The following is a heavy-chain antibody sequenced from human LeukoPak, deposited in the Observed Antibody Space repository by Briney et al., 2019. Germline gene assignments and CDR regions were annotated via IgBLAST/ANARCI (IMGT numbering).Heavy chain of an antibody. V-gene: IGHV3-48*01. J-gene: IGHJ4*02. CDR3: ARDLDLGDY. CDR2: ISSSSSTI. Sequence: PGGSLRLSCAASGFIFSSYAMGWVRQAPGKGLEWVSYISSSSSTIYYADSVKGRFTISRDNAKNSLYLQMNSLRAEDTAVYYCARDLDLGDYWGQGTLVTVSS. D-gene: IGHD3-16*01. CDR1: GFIFSSYA.